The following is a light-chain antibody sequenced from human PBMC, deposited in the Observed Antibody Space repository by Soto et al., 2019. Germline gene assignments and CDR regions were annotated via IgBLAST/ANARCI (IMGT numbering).Light chain of an antibody. CDR3: QQYGTSPIT. CDR1: QSVSSSS. V-gene: IGKV3-20*01. Sequence: EIVFTQSPAILSLSPGERATLSCRASQSVSSSSLAWYQQKPGQAPRLLIYDASSRATGIPDRFSGSGSGADFTLTISRLEPEDFAVYSCQQYGTSPITFGQGTRLEIK. CDR2: DAS. J-gene: IGKJ5*01.